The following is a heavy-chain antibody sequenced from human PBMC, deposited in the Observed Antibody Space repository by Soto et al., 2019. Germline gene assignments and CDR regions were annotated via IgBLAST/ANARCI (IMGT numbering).Heavy chain of an antibody. D-gene: IGHD3-22*01. CDR2: IWYDGSNK. CDR3: ARDKTLGLRPYYYDSSGYPPFDY. J-gene: IGHJ4*02. Sequence: GGSLRLSCAASGFTFSSYGMHWVRQAPGKGLEWVAVIWYDGSNKYYADSVKGRFTISRDNSKNTLYLQMNSLRAEDTAVYYCARDKTLGLRPYYYDSSGYPPFDYWGQGTLVTVSS. CDR1: GFTFSSYG. V-gene: IGHV3-33*01.